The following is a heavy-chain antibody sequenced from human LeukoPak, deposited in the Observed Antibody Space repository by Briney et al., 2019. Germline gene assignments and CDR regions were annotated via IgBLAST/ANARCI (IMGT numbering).Heavy chain of an antibody. CDR2: INPSGGST. D-gene: IGHD3-22*01. Sequence: ASVKVSCKASGYTFTSYYMHWVRQAPGQGLELMGIINPSGGSTSYAQKFQGRVTMTRDTSTSTVYMELSSLRSEDTAVYYCATDLYYYDSSGYYYDSGDYWGQGTLVTVSS. J-gene: IGHJ4*02. CDR3: ATDLYYYDSSGYYYDSGDY. CDR1: GYTFTSYY. V-gene: IGHV1-46*01.